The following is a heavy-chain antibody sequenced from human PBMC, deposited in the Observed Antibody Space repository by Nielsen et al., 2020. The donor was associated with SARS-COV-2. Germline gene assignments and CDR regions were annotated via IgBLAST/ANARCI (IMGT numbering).Heavy chain of an antibody. CDR2: INPSGGST. V-gene: IGHV1-46*01. Sequence: WVRQAPGQGLEWMGIINPSGGSTSYAQKFQGRVTMTTDTSTSTAYMELRSLRSDDTAVYYCARVISGSSGWYSYYYGMDVWGQGTTVTVSS. J-gene: IGHJ6*02. CDR3: ARVISGSSGWYSYYYGMDV. D-gene: IGHD6-19*01.